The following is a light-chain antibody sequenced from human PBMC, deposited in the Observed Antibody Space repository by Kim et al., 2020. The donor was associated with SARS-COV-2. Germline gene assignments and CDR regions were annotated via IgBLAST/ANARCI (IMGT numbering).Light chain of an antibody. Sequence: GQSVTIACTGTNDDVGGYKFVSWYQQHPGKAPHLMIYEVSERPSGVPDRFSGYKSDNTASLTISGLQAEDEADYYCCAYAGNYMVVFGGGTKVTVL. CDR2: EVS. CDR1: NDDVGGYKF. V-gene: IGLV2-11*01. J-gene: IGLJ2*01. CDR3: CAYAGNYMVV.